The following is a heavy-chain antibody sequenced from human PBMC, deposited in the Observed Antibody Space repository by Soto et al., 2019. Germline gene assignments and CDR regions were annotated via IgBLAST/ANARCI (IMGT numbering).Heavy chain of an antibody. Sequence: QVQLVESGGGVVQPGRSLRLSCAASGFTFSSYAMHWVRQAPGKGLEWVAVISYDGSNKYYADSVKGRFTISRDNSKNTLYLQMNSLRPEDTAVYYCARGQYTGSAFYYGMDVWGQGTTVTVSS. CDR3: ARGQYTGSAFYYGMDV. D-gene: IGHD1-26*01. V-gene: IGHV3-30-3*01. J-gene: IGHJ6*02. CDR2: ISYDGSNK. CDR1: GFTFSSYA.